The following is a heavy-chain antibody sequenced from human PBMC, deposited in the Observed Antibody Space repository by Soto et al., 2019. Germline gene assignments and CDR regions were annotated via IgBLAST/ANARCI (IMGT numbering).Heavy chain of an antibody. CDR2: IYTSGST. V-gene: IGHV4-4*07. J-gene: IGHJ6*02. D-gene: IGHD2-15*01. Sequence: SETLSLTCTVSGGSISSYYWSWIRQPAGKGLEWIGRIYTSGSTNYNPSLKSRVTMSVDTSKNQFSLKLSSVTAADTAVYYCARDFRWTVDYYCGMDVWGQGTTVTVSS. CDR1: GGSISSYY. CDR3: ARDFRWTVDYYCGMDV.